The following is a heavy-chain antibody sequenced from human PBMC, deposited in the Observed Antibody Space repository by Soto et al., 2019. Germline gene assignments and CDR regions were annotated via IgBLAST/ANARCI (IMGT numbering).Heavy chain of an antibody. V-gene: IGHV3-21*01. CDR3: ARGVADYYDSSGYCGY. D-gene: IGHD3-22*01. Sequence: SGGSLRLSCAASGFTFSTYTMNWVRQAPGKGLEWVSSSSTSRSYIYYADSVKGRFTISRDNAKNSLYLQMNSLRAEDTAVYYCARGVADYYDSSGYCGYWGPGTLVTVSS. CDR1: GFTFSTYT. CDR2: SSTSRSYI. J-gene: IGHJ4*02.